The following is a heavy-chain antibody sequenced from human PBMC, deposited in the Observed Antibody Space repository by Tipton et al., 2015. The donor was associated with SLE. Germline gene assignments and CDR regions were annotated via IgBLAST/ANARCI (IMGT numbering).Heavy chain of an antibody. CDR3: ARERVYSSSRRFFDI. CDR1: IYSITNHYF. Sequence: GLVKPSETLSLKCAVSIYSITNHYFWGWIRQTPGKGLEWIGSFYHSGYTYYNPSLKSRVTISVDTSKNQFSLKLSSVTAADTAVYYCARERVYSSSRRFFDIWGQGTMVTVSS. CDR2: FYHSGYT. J-gene: IGHJ3*02. D-gene: IGHD6-6*01. V-gene: IGHV4-38-2*02.